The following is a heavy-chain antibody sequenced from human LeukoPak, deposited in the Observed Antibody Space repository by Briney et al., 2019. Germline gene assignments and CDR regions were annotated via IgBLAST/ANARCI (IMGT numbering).Heavy chain of an antibody. Sequence: GRSLRLSCAASGFTFSSYGMHWVRQAPGKGLEWAAVIWYDGSNKYYADSVKGRFTISRDNSKNTLYLQMNSLRAEDTAVYYCATDGRSSGWYGFDYWGLGTLVTVSS. CDR2: IWYDGSNK. J-gene: IGHJ4*02. V-gene: IGHV3-33*01. CDR1: GFTFSSYG. CDR3: ATDGRSSGWYGFDY. D-gene: IGHD6-19*01.